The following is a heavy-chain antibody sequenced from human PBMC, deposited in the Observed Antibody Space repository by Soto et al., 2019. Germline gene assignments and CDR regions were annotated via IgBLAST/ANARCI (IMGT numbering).Heavy chain of an antibody. Sequence: WGSLRLSCAASGFTFSSYAMHWVRQAPGKGLEWVAVISYDGSNKYYADSVKGRFTISRDNSKNTLYLQMNSLRAEDTAVYYCARDLGYCSSTSCPRGIYYYYYGMDVWGQGTTVTVSS. J-gene: IGHJ6*02. CDR1: GFTFSSYA. CDR2: ISYDGSNK. D-gene: IGHD2-2*01. CDR3: ARDLGYCSSTSCPRGIYYYYYGMDV. V-gene: IGHV3-30-3*01.